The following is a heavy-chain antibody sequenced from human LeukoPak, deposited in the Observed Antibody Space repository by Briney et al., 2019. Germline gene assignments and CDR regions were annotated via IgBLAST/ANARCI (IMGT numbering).Heavy chain of an antibody. J-gene: IGHJ4*02. CDR1: GGSFSGYY. CDR3: AREGAEKAIIDY. V-gene: IGHV4-34*01. Sequence: SETLSLTCAVYGGSFSGYYWSWIRQPPGKGLEWIGEINHSGSTNYNPSLKSRVTISVDTSKNQFSLKLSSVTAADTAVYYCAREGAEKAIIDYWGQGTLVTVSS. D-gene: IGHD1-26*01. CDR2: INHSGST.